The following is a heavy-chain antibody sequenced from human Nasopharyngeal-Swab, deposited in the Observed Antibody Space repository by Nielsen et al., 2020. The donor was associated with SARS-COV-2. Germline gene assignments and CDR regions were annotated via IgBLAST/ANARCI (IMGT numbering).Heavy chain of an antibody. J-gene: IGHJ3*02. CDR1: GFTFSSYS. CDR3: ARAEVGSYAFDI. V-gene: IGHV3-21*01. D-gene: IGHD1-26*01. Sequence: GEFLKISCAASGFTFSSYSMNWVRQAPGKGLEWVSSISSSSSYIYYADSVKGRFTISRDNAKNSLYLQMNSLRAEDTAVYYCARAEVGSYAFDIWGQGTMVTVSS. CDR2: ISSSSSYI.